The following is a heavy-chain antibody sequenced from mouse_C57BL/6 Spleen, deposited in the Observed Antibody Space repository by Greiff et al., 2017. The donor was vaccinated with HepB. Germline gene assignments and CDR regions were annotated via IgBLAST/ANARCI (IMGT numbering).Heavy chain of an antibody. CDR1: GFSFTSYA. D-gene: IGHD2-4*01. CDR2: IWTGGST. J-gene: IGHJ4*01. CDR3: ARRIGYYDSFYSLDY. V-gene: IGHV2-9-1*01. Sequence: QVQLQQSGPGLVPPSQSLSITCTVSGFSFTSYAISWVRQPPGKGLEWLGVIWTGGSTNYNSAFKSRLSISKDNSKSQVFLKMNSLQDDDTARYYCARRIGYYDSFYSLDYWGQGTAVTVSA.